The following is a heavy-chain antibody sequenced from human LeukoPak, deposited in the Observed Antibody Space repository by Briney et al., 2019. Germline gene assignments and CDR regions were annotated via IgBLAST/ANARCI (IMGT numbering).Heavy chain of an antibody. CDR2: IGASGGNT. V-gene: IGHV3-23*01. Sequence: PGGSLRLSCATSGFTFTNYAMSWVRQAPGKGLEWVSAIGASGGNTYYADSVKGRFTISRDNSKNMLYLQMNSLRAEDTAVYYCAREYITSSGRASDIWGQGTMVTVSS. D-gene: IGHD6-6*01. CDR1: GFTFTNYA. J-gene: IGHJ3*02. CDR3: AREYITSSGRASDI.